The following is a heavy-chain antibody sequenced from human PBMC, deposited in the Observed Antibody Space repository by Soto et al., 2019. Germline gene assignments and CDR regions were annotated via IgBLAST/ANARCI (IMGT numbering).Heavy chain of an antibody. Sequence: QVQLVQSGAEVKKPGASVKVSCKASGYTFTSYGISWVRQAPGQGLEWMGRISGYNGNSNYAQNLQGRVTMTTDTSTSTAHMELRSLRSDDTAVYYCAREDIQDIVVVVVAPEGLGYWGQGTLVTVSS. CDR1: GYTFTSYG. J-gene: IGHJ4*02. CDR2: ISGYNGNS. V-gene: IGHV1-18*01. CDR3: AREDIQDIVVVVVAPEGLGY. D-gene: IGHD2-15*01.